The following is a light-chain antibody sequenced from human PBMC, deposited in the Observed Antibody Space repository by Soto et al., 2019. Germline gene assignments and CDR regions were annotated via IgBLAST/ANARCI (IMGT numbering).Light chain of an antibody. CDR3: QQYQDWPKT. J-gene: IGKJ1*01. Sequence: ETVMTQSPATLSVPPGEGAVLSCRASQSVSSYVAWYQLRPGQPPRVLIYGASTRASGIPTRFSGRGSGTEFTLTIGSLEAEDSAVYYCQQYQDWPKTFGQGTKVEIK. CDR1: QSVSSY. CDR2: GAS. V-gene: IGKV3-15*01.